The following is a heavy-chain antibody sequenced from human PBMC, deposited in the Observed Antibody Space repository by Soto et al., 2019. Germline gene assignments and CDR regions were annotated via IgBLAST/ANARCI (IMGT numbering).Heavy chain of an antibody. V-gene: IGHV1-69*01. D-gene: IGHD2-2*01. CDR2: IIPIFGTA. CDR3: AREREGGGYCSSTSCYAGLDY. J-gene: IGHJ4*02. CDR1: GGTFSSYA. Sequence: QVQLVQSGAEVKKPGSSVKVSCKASGGTFSSYAISWVRQAPGQGLEWMGGIIPIFGTANYAQKFQGRVTITADEPTSTAYMELSSLRSEDTAVYYCAREREGGGYCSSTSCYAGLDYWGQGTLVTVSS.